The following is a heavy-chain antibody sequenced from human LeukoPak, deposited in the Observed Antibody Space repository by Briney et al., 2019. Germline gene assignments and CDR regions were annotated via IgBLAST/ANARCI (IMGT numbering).Heavy chain of an antibody. CDR3: ARGSITIFGAIYCFDY. V-gene: IGHV4-34*01. J-gene: IGHJ4*02. D-gene: IGHD3-3*01. CDR2: INHSGST. CDR1: GGSFSGYY. Sequence: SETLSLTCAVYGGSFSGYYWSWIRQPPGKGLERIGEINHSGSTNYNPSLKSRVTISVDTSKNQFSLKLSSVTAADTAVYYCARGSITIFGAIYCFDYWGQGTLVTVSS.